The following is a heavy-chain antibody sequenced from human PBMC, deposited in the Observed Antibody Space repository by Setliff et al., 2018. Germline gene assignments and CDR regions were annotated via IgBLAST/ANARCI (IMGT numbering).Heavy chain of an antibody. J-gene: IGHJ4*02. Sequence: PSETLSLTCAVYGGSFSGYYWSWIRQPPGKGLEWIGSIYYSGSTYYNPSLKSRVTISVDTSKNQFSLKLSSVTAADTAVYYCARDLYSSGWVDYWGQGTLVTVSS. CDR2: IYYSGST. CDR1: GGSFSGYY. CDR3: ARDLYSSGWVDY. D-gene: IGHD6-19*01. V-gene: IGHV4-34*01.